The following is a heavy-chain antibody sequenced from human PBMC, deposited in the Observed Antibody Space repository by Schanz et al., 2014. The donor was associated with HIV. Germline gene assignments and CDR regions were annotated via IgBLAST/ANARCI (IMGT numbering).Heavy chain of an antibody. D-gene: IGHD1-20*01. CDR2: ISYDGNTK. CDR3: ARGEAITYYYHYYGMDV. J-gene: IGHJ6*02. Sequence: VQLLQSGGGLVQPGGSLRLSCAASGFNFRTYGMHWVRQAPGKGLEWVALISYDGNTKYYADSVKGRFSISRDKSKNTLYLQMNSLRAEDTAVYYCARGEAITYYYHYYGMDVWGQGTTVTVSS. V-gene: IGHV3-33*05. CDR1: GFNFRTYG.